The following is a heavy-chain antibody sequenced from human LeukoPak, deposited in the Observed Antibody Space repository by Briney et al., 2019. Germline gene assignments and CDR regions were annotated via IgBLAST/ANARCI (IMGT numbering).Heavy chain of an antibody. V-gene: IGHV4-59*01. Sequence: SETLSLTCTVSGGSISSYYWGWIRQPPGKGLEWIGYIYYSGSTNYNPSLKSRVTISVDTSKNQFSLKLSSVTAADTAVYYCATYPYDSSGYRDYWGQGTLVTVSS. CDR2: IYYSGST. D-gene: IGHD3-22*01. CDR1: GGSISSYY. J-gene: IGHJ4*02. CDR3: ATYPYDSSGYRDY.